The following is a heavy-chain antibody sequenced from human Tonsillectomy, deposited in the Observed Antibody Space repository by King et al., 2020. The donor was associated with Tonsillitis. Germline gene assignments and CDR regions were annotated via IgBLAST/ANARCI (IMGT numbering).Heavy chain of an antibody. J-gene: IGHJ4*02. V-gene: IGHV4-59*01. CDR3: ARGFGITARPFDY. Sequence: VQLQESGPGLVKPSETLSLTCTVSGGSISSYCWSWIRQPPGKGLEWIGYIYYSGSTNYNPSLTSRVTISLNTSKNQFSLRLSSVTAADTAVYYCARGFGITARPFDYWGQGTLVTVSS. CDR2: IYYSGST. D-gene: IGHD6-6*01. CDR1: GGSISSYC.